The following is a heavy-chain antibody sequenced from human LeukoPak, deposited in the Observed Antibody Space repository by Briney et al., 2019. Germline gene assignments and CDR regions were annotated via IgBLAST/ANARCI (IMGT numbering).Heavy chain of an antibody. CDR3: ARFRIGYCSSTSCYSGFDP. V-gene: IGHV4-4*07. D-gene: IGHD2-2*02. J-gene: IGHJ5*02. CDR1: GGSISSYY. CDR2: IYTSGST. Sequence: PSETLSLTCTVSGGSISSYYWSWIRQPAGKGLEWIGRIYTSGSTNYSPSLKSRVTMSVDTSKNQFSLKLSSVTAADTAVYYCARFRIGYCSSTSCYSGFDPWGQGTLVTVSS.